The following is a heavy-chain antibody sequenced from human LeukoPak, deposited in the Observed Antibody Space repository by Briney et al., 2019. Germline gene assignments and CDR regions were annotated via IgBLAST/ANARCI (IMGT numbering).Heavy chain of an antibody. V-gene: IGHV3-23*01. CDR3: ARERTILRYFDWLPDAFDI. Sequence: PGGSLRLSCAASGFTFSSYAMSWVRQAPGKGLEWVSAISGSGGSTYYADSVKGRFTISRDNSKNTLYLQMDSLRAEDTAVYYCARERTILRYFDWLPDAFDIWGQGTMVTVSS. J-gene: IGHJ3*02. D-gene: IGHD3-9*01. CDR2: ISGSGGST. CDR1: GFTFSSYA.